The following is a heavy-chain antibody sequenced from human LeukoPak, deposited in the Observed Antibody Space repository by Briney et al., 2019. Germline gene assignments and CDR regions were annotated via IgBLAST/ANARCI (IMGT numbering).Heavy chain of an antibody. CDR3: ARDWHSGSYDAFDI. V-gene: IGHV3-30-3*01. J-gene: IGHJ3*02. D-gene: IGHD1-26*01. CDR2: ISYDGSNK. Sequence: HPGRSLRLSCAASGFTFSSYAMHWVRQAPGKGLEWVAVISYDGSNKYYADSVKGRFTISRDNSKNTLYLQMNSLRAEDTAVYYCARDWHSGSYDAFDIWGQGTMVTVSS. CDR1: GFTFSSYA.